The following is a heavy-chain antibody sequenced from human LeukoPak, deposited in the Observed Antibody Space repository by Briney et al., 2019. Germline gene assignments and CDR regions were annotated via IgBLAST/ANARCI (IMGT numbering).Heavy chain of an antibody. CDR1: GYTFTSYG. Sequence: ASVKVSCKASGYTFTSYGIIWVRQATGQGLEWMGWMNPNSGNTGYAQKFQGRVTMTRNTSISTAYMELSSLRSEDTAVYYCAGGRGGFYYDSSGTWGQGTLVTVSS. D-gene: IGHD3-22*01. J-gene: IGHJ4*02. CDR2: MNPNSGNT. V-gene: IGHV1-8*02. CDR3: AGGRGGFYYDSSGT.